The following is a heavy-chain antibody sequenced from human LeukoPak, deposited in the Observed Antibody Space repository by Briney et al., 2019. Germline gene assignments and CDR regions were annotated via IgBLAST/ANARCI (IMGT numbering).Heavy chain of an antibody. CDR1: GLSLSDAW. CDR2: IKSRRDGRTT. J-gene: IGHJ4*02. Sequence: GGSLRLSCVVSGLSLSDAWLSWGRQAPGKGLEWGGRIKSRRDGRTTDYAEPGKGIFTISRDDSKNTLYVQINSLKTEDTAVYYCTTAPQYDGSGVDYWGQGTLVTVSS. CDR3: TTAPQYDGSGVDY. V-gene: IGHV3-15*01. D-gene: IGHD3-10*01.